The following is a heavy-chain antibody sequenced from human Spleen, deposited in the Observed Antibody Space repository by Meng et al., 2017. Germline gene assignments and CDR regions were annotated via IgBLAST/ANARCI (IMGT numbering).Heavy chain of an antibody. J-gene: IGHJ4*02. Sequence: GGTLRLSCAASGVTFRSYSRSWVGGAPEKGLEGVSSIDTNGNYIYYGDSVKGRFTITRDNAKNSLYLQMNSLRAEDTGVYYCAREEGEYNFGYPLDSWGQGTLVTVSS. CDR2: IDTNGNYI. D-gene: IGHD3-22*01. CDR1: GVTFRSYS. CDR3: AREEGEYNFGYPLDS. V-gene: IGHV3-21*01.